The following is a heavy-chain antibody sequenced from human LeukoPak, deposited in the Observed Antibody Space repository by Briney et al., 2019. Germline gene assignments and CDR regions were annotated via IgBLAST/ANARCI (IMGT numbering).Heavy chain of an antibody. CDR1: GGTFSSYA. Sequence: ASVKVSCKASGGTFSSYAISWVRQAPGQGLEWMGGIIPIFGTANYAQKFQGRVTMTRNTSISTAYMELSSLRSEDTAVYYCAREIVLMVYATDYYYYGMDVWGQGTTVTVSS. V-gene: IGHV1-69*05. J-gene: IGHJ6*02. CDR2: IIPIFGTA. D-gene: IGHD2-8*01. CDR3: AREIVLMVYATDYYYYGMDV.